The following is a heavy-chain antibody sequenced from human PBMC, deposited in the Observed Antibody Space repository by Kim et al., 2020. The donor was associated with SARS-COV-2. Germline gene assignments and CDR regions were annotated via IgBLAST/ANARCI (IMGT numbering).Heavy chain of an antibody. CDR3: ARGIAAPSYYFDY. CDR1: GFTFSSYG. Sequence: GGSLRLSCAASGFTFSSYGMHWVRQAPGKGLEWVAVIWYDGSNKYYANSVKGRFTISRDNSKNTLYLQMNSLRAEDTAVYYCARGIAAPSYYFDYWGQGTLVTVSS. J-gene: IGHJ4*02. D-gene: IGHD6-6*01. CDR2: IWYDGSNK. V-gene: IGHV3-33*01.